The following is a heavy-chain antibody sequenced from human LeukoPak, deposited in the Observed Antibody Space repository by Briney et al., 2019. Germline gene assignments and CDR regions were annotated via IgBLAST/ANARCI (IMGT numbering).Heavy chain of an antibody. J-gene: IGHJ3*02. CDR2: INWSGGST. CDR1: GFTFDDYG. D-gene: IGHD4-23*01. V-gene: IGHV3-20*04. Sequence: PGGSLRLSCAASGFTFDDYGMSWVRQAPGKGLEWVSGINWSGGSTGYADSVKGRFTISRDNAKNSLYLQMNSLRAEDTALYYCAREEGYGGRNDAFDIWGQGTMVTVSS. CDR3: AREEGYGGRNDAFDI.